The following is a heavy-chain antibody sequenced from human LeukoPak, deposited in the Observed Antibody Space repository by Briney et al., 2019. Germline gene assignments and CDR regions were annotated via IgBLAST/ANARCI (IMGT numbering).Heavy chain of an antibody. D-gene: IGHD1-14*01. Sequence: PGGSLRLSCVASGLTFSSYAMSWVRQAPGKGLEWVSTISNSDGSTYYADSVKGRFTISRDNSENTLYLQMNSLRAEDTAVYYCAKATGYLLWGQGTLVTVSS. CDR3: AKATGYLL. CDR1: GLTFSSYA. CDR2: ISNSDGST. V-gene: IGHV3-23*01. J-gene: IGHJ4*02.